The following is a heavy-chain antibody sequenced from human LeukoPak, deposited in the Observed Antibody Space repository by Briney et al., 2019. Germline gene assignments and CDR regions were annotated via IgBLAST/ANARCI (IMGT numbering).Heavy chain of an antibody. CDR1: GFTFSNCW. J-gene: IGHJ6*02. Sequence: GGTLRLSCAASGFTFSNCWMSWVRQAPGKGLEWVANINPDGSAKYYADSVQGRFTISRDNAENSLYLQMNSLRPEDTAVYYCARHFSTYSYGLDVWGQGTTVTVSS. D-gene: IGHD3-3*02. CDR2: INPDGSAK. CDR3: ARHFSTYSYGLDV. V-gene: IGHV3-7*01.